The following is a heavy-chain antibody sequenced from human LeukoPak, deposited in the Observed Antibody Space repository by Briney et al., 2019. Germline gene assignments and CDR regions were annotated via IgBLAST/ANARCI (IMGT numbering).Heavy chain of an antibody. D-gene: IGHD1-1*01. J-gene: IGHJ3*02. CDR2: INQDGREK. CDR1: GFTFSNYW. CDR3: AKSGPPYGFDI. Sequence: PGGSLRLSCAASGFTFSNYWMNWVRQAQGRGLEWVANINQDGREKHYVVSVKGRSTISRDKTKNSLCLQMKNLRGDVSAVYYCAKSGPPYGFDIWGQGTMVTVSS. V-gene: IGHV3-7*01.